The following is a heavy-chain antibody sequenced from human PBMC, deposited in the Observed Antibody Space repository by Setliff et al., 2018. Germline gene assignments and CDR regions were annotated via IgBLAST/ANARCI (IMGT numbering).Heavy chain of an antibody. V-gene: IGHV3-49*04. CDR1: GFIFGDYA. CDR3: TTRGDSSLGYCSGRSCYSGH. CDR2: IRNKAYGGTT. J-gene: IGHJ3*01. D-gene: IGHD2-15*01. Sequence: GGSLRLSCTTSGFIFGDYAITWVRQAPGKGLEWVGFIRNKAYGGTTEYAASVKGRFTISRDESKSIALLHMNDLKTEDTAVYFCTTRGDSSLGYCSGRSCYSGHWGQGQWSPSPQ.